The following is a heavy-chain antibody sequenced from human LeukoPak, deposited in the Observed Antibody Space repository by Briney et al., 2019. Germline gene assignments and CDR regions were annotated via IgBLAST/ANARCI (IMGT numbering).Heavy chain of an antibody. D-gene: IGHD6-13*01. CDR2: IIPILGIA. Sequence: SVKVSCKASGGTFSSYAISWVRQAPGQGLEWMGRIIPILGIANYAQKFQGRVTITADKSTSTAYMELRSLRSEDTAVYYCARDTIAAATGTVDYWGQGTLVTVSS. J-gene: IGHJ4*02. V-gene: IGHV1-69*04. CDR1: GGTFSSYA. CDR3: ARDTIAAATGTVDY.